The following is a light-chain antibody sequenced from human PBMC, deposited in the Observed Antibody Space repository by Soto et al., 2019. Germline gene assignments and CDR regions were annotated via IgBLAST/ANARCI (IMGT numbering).Light chain of an antibody. CDR1: QSITTW. Sequence: DIQMTQSPSTLSASIGDRVSITCRASQSITTWLAWYQQKPGKAPKLLIFKASNLESGVPSRFSGSGSGTEFTLTISSLQPDDFASYYCQQFNTYPWTFGQGTTVEIK. CDR3: QQFNTYPWT. V-gene: IGKV1-5*03. CDR2: KAS. J-gene: IGKJ1*01.